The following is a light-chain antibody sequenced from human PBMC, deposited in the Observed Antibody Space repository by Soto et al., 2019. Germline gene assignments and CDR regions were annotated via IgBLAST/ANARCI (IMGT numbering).Light chain of an antibody. J-gene: IGKJ3*01. V-gene: IGKV3-11*01. CDR1: QSVYTH. Sequence: EIVLTQSPAILSLSPGERATLSFRASQSVYTHLAWYQQKPGQASRLLIYDTSNRASGVPARFSGSESGTDFTLTISTLGPEHGAVYFCRQRNDWPFTFGPGAKVDIK. CDR3: RQRNDWPFT. CDR2: DTS.